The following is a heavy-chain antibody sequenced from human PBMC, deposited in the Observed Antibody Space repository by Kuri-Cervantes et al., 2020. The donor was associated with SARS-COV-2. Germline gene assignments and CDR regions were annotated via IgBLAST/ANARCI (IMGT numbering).Heavy chain of an antibody. CDR3: AKTYYDSSGLH. J-gene: IGHJ4*02. Sequence: GESLKISCAASGFTFSSYGMHWVRQAPGKGLEWVAVISYDGSNKYYADSVKGRSTISRDNSKNTLYLQMNSLRAEDTAVYYCAKTYYDSSGLHWGQGTLVTVSS. CDR1: GFTFSSYG. CDR2: ISYDGSNK. D-gene: IGHD3-22*01. V-gene: IGHV3-30*18.